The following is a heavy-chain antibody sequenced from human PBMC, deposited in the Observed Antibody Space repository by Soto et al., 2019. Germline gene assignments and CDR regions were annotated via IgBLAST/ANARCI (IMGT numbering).Heavy chain of an antibody. CDR3: AGGPRYWSFAL. CDR1: GGSSRAYH. V-gene: IGHV4-34*01. CDR2: FSYSGIL. Sequence: GELQQWGTGLLKPSETLSLNCSVYGGSSRAYHWSWIRQSPGEGLEWLGEFSYSGILNYNTSLKGRVAVSLDKSTNHFSLTMTSVPSADTAAYFCAGGPRYWSFALWGRGTLVTVS. D-gene: IGHD1-20*01. J-gene: IGHJ2*01.